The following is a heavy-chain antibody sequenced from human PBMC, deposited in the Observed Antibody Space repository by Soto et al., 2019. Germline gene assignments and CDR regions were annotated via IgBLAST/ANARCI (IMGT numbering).Heavy chain of an antibody. D-gene: IGHD5-12*01. CDR3: ARDPVPWLQLVAFDI. CDR2: IWYDGSNK. Sequence: GGSLRLSCAAAGFTFSSYGMHWVRQAPGKGLEWVAVIWYDGSNKYYADSVKGRFTISRDNSKNTLYLKMNSLRAEDTAVYYCARDPVPWLQLVAFDIWGQGTMVTVSS. CDR1: GFTFSSYG. V-gene: IGHV3-33*01. J-gene: IGHJ3*02.